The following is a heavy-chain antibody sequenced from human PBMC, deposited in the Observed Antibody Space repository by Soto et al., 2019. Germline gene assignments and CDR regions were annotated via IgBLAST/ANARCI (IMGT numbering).Heavy chain of an antibody. CDR3: ARRITMVRGVYYYYGMDV. CDR1: GYSFTSYW. Sequence: LGESLKISCKGSGYSFTSYWIGWVRQMPGKGLEWMGIIYPGDSDTRYSPSFQGQVTISADKSISTAYLQWSSLKASDTAMYYCARRITMVRGVYYYYGMDVWGQGTTVTVSS. J-gene: IGHJ6*02. CDR2: IYPGDSDT. V-gene: IGHV5-51*01. D-gene: IGHD3-10*01.